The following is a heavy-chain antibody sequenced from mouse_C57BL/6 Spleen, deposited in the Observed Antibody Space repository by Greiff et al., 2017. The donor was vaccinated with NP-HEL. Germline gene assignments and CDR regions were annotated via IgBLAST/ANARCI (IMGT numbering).Heavy chain of an antibody. CDR3: ARAAQAKGAWFAY. D-gene: IGHD3-2*02. CDR1: GYTFTDYN. J-gene: IGHJ3*01. CDR2: INPNNGGT. V-gene: IGHV1-18*01. Sequence: VQLQQSGPELVKPGASVKIPCKASGYTFTDYNMDWVKQSHGKSLEWIGDINPNNGGTIYNQKFKGKATLTVDKSSSTAYMELRSLTSEDTAVYYCARAAQAKGAWFAYWGQGTLVTVSA.